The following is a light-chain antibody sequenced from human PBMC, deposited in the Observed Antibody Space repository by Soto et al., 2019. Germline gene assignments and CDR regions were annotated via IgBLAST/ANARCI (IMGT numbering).Light chain of an antibody. V-gene: IGLV2-8*01. CDR2: DVS. CDR3: SSYAGSNNYV. J-gene: IGLJ1*01. Sequence: QSALTQPPSASGSPGQSVTISCTGTSSDVGGYNYVSWYQHHPGKAPKLMIYDVSKRPSGVPDRFSGSKSGNTASLTVSGLQAEDEADYYCSSYAGSNNYVFGTGTMVTVL. CDR1: SSDVGGYNY.